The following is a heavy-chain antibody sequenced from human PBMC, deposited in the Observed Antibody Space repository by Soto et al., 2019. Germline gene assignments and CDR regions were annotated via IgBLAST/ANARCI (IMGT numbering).Heavy chain of an antibody. V-gene: IGHV3-48*02. CDR1: GFTFTSFA. J-gene: IGHJ4*02. D-gene: IGHD1-26*01. CDR3: ARVGGTYQYYFDY. CDR2: ISSSSSAI. Sequence: PGGSLRLSCAASGFTFTSFAVSWVRQAPGKGLEWVSYISSSSSAIYYADSVKGRFTISRDNAKNSVFLEMNSLRDEDTAVYYCARVGGTYQYYFDYWGQGTLVTVSS.